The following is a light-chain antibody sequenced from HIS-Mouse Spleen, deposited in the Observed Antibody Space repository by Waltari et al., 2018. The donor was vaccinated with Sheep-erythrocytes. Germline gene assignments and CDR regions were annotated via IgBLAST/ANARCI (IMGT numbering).Light chain of an antibody. CDR1: ALPKKY. CDR3: YSTDSSGNHWV. Sequence: SYELTQPPSVSVSPGQTARITCSGDALPKKYAYWYQQKSGQAPVLVIYEDNKRPSGIPGRLSGSTSGTMATLTISGAQVEDEADYYCYSTDSSGNHWVFGGGTKLTVL. V-gene: IGLV3-10*01. J-gene: IGLJ3*02. CDR2: EDN.